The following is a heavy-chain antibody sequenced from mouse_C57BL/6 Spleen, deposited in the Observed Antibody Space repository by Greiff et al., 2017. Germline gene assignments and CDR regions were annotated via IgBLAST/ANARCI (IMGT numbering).Heavy chain of an antibody. CDR1: GYTFTDYY. Sequence: EVKLQESGPVLVKPGASVKMSCKASGYTFTDYYMNWVKQSHGKSLEWIGVINPYNGGTSYNQKFKGKATLTVDKSSSTAYMELNSLTSEDSAVYYCARGDTTVVATGYFDVWGTGTTVTVSS. V-gene: IGHV1-19*01. CDR3: ARGDTTVVATGYFDV. J-gene: IGHJ1*03. CDR2: INPYNGGT. D-gene: IGHD1-1*01.